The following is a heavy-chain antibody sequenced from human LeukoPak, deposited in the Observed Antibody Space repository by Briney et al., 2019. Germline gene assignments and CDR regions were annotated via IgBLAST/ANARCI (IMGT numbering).Heavy chain of an antibody. CDR3: ARGAGTRSYYYYYMDV. V-gene: IGHV1-2*02. CDR2: INPNSGGT. D-gene: IGHD1-1*01. Sequence: GASVKVSCKASGYTFTGYYMHWVRQAPGQGLEWMGWINPNSGGTNYAQKFQGRVTMTRDTSISTAYMELSRLRSDDTAVYYCARGAGTRSYYYYYMDVWGKGTTVTISS. J-gene: IGHJ6*03. CDR1: GYTFTGYY.